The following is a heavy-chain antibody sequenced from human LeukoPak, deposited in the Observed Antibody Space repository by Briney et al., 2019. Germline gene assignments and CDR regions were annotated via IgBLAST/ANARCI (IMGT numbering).Heavy chain of an antibody. Sequence: PGGSLRLSCAASGFTFSSYAMSWVRQAPGKGLECVSAISGSGGSTYYADSVKGRFTISRDNSKNTLYLQMNSLRAEDTAVYYCAKGGGEYYDSSGYVDYWGQGTLVTVSS. V-gene: IGHV3-23*01. CDR1: GFTFSSYA. CDR2: ISGSGGST. J-gene: IGHJ4*02. CDR3: AKGGGEYYDSSGYVDY. D-gene: IGHD3-22*01.